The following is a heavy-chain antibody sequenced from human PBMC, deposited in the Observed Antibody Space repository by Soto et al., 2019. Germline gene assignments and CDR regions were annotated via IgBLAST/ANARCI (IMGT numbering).Heavy chain of an antibody. D-gene: IGHD5-12*01. J-gene: IGHJ4*02. Sequence: PSETLSLTCTVSGGSISGYYWSWIRQPPGKGLEWIGYMYNTGSTVYNPSFKSRVTISVDTSKNQFSLTVTSVTAADTAVYYCGRRIVATETFDYWGQGTLVTVSS. CDR1: GGSISGYY. CDR2: MYNTGST. CDR3: GRRIVATETFDY. V-gene: IGHV4-59*08.